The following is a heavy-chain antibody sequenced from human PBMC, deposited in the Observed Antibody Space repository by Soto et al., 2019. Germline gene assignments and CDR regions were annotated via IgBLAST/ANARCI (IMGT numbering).Heavy chain of an antibody. V-gene: IGHV3-23*01. CDR2: ITANSGSS. Sequence: PEGSLRLSCVASGLTFSRHAMVWVRQAPGKGLEWVSTITANSGSSDYGDSVKGRFTISRDNAGSTLFLQMNSLRVEDTATYYCAKSPEWPNRYFDYWGQGTLVTVSS. CDR1: GLTFSRHA. J-gene: IGHJ4*02. D-gene: IGHD3-3*01. CDR3: AKSPEWPNRYFDY.